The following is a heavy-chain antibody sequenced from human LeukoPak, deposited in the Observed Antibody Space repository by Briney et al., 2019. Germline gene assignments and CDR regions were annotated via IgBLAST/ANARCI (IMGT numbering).Heavy chain of an antibody. V-gene: IGHV1-69*01. CDR2: IIPIFGTA. Sequence: ASVKVSCKASGGTFSSYAISWVRQAPGQGLEWMGGIIPIFGTANYAQKSQGRVTITADESTSTAYMELSSLRSEDTAVYYCARSHTVAGTLVGFDYWGQGTLVTVSS. D-gene: IGHD6-19*01. CDR3: ARSHTVAGTLVGFDY. J-gene: IGHJ4*02. CDR1: GGTFSSYA.